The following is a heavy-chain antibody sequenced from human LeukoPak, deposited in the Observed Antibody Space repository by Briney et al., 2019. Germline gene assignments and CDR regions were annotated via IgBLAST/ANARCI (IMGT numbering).Heavy chain of an antibody. D-gene: IGHD3-3*01. V-gene: IGHV3-66*02. J-gene: IGHJ4*02. CDR1: GLTVSSNY. CDR2: IYSGGST. Sequence: PGGSLRLSCAASGLTVSSNYMSWVRQAPGKGLEWVSVIYSGGSTYYADSVKGRFTISRDNSKNTLYLQMNSLRAEDTAVYYCAREIITIFGVVIIRYFDYWGQGTLVTVSS. CDR3: AREIITIFGVVIIRYFDY.